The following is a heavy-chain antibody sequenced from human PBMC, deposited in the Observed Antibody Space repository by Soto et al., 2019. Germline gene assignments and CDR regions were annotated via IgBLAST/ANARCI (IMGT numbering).Heavy chain of an antibody. V-gene: IGHV1-18*01. CDR2: ISVNNGNT. CDR1: GYTFSSYG. CDR3: ARDRNIEVAGAQPLLP. D-gene: IGHD6-19*01. Sequence: QVKLVQSGAEVKKPGASVKVSCKTSGYTFSSYGVSWVRQAPVQGLEWMGWISVNNGNTKYAQKVQGRVTMTTDTSTSTAYMELRSLRSDDTAVYYCARDRNIEVAGAQPLLPWGQGTLVTVSS. J-gene: IGHJ4*02.